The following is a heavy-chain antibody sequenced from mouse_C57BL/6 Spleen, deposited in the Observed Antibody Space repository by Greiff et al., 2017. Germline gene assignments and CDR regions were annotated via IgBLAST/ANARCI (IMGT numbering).Heavy chain of an antibody. CDR2: IDPENGDT. V-gene: IGHV14-4*01. J-gene: IGHJ3*01. CDR3: STARLRAWFAY. Sequence: VQLQQSGAELVRPGASVKLSCTASGFNIKDDYMHWVKQRPEQGLEWIGWIDPENGDTEYAWKFQGKATITADTSSNPAYLQLRSLTSEDTAVSFCSTARLRAWFAYWGQGTLVTVSA. CDR1: GFNIKDDY.